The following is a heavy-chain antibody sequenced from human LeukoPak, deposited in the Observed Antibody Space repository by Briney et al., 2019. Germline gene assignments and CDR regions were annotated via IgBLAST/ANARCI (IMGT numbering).Heavy chain of an antibody. CDR3: ARLAWGRLDY. Sequence: SETLSLTCTVSGGSISSGYYWGWIRQPPGKGLEWIGSIYQSGSTYYNPSLKSRVTISVDTSKNQFSLNLSSVTAADTAVYYCARLAWGRLDYWGQGALVTVSS. CDR2: IYQSGST. CDR1: GGSISSGYY. J-gene: IGHJ4*02. D-gene: IGHD7-27*01. V-gene: IGHV4-38-2*02.